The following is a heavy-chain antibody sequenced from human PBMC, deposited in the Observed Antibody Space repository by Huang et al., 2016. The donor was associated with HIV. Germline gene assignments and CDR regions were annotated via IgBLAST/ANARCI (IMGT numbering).Heavy chain of an antibody. D-gene: IGHD3-10*01. J-gene: IGHJ5*02. CDR1: GFTVSSNY. V-gene: IGHV3-53*02. Sequence: EVQLVETGGGLIQPGGSLRLSCAASGFTVSSNYMSWVRQAPGKGLEWVSVIYSGGSTYYADSVKGRFTISRDNSKNTLYLQMSSLRAEDTAVYYCARGMVRGVTLNWFDPWGQGTLVTVSS. CDR2: IYSGGST. CDR3: ARGMVRGVTLNWFDP.